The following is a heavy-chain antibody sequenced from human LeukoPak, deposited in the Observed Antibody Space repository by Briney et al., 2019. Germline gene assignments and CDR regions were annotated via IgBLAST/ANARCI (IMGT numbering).Heavy chain of an antibody. CDR3: ARGGYGNFYYLDV. CDR1: EFTFSRYD. D-gene: IGHD2-2*03. J-gene: IGHJ6*03. CDR2: INANTGDT. V-gene: IGHV1-8*01. Sequence: ASVKVSCKASEFTFSRYDINWVRQAPGQGLEWMGSINANTGDTAYAQKFQGRVAMTRSTSISTAYMELSSLKPEDTAVYYCARGGYGNFYYLDVWGNGTTVSISS.